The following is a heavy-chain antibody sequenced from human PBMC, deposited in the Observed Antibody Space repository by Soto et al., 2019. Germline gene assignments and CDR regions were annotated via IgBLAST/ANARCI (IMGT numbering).Heavy chain of an antibody. V-gene: IGHV3-23*01. J-gene: IGHJ4*02. Sequence: EVQLLESGGGLVQPGGSLRLSCAASGFAFSSYAMSWVRQAPGKGLEWVSSISGSTSGTYYADAVKGRFTISRDNSNNTLYLQMNSLRAEDTAVDYCAKDRGFSDPFDYWGQGALVTVSS. CDR2: ISGSTSGT. CDR1: GFAFSSYA. CDR3: AKDRGFSDPFDY. D-gene: IGHD3-10*01.